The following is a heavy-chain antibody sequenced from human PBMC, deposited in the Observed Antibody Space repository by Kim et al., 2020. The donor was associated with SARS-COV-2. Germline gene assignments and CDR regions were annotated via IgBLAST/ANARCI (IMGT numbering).Heavy chain of an antibody. J-gene: IGHJ4*02. CDR3: ARPGDGIAAAGN. CDR1: GGTFSSYA. V-gene: IGHV1-69*13. Sequence: SVKVSCKASGGTFSSYAISWVRQAPGQGLEWMGGIIPIFGTANYAQKFQGRVTITADESTSTAYMELSSLRSEDTAVYYCARPGDGIAAAGNWGQGTLVTVSS. CDR2: IIPIFGTA. D-gene: IGHD6-13*01.